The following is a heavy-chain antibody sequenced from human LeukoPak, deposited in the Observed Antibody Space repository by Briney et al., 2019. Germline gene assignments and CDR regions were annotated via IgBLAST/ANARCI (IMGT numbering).Heavy chain of an antibody. CDR2: INSDGSST. CDR1: GFTFSSYW. CDR3: AREHRDAFDI. D-gene: IGHD2-21*01. Sequence: PGGSLRLSCAASGFTFSSYWMYWVRQGPGKGLVWVSRINSDGSSTSYADSVKGRFTISRDNAKNTLSLQMNSLRAEDTAVYYCAREHRDAFDIWGQGTMVTVSS. J-gene: IGHJ3*02. V-gene: IGHV3-74*01.